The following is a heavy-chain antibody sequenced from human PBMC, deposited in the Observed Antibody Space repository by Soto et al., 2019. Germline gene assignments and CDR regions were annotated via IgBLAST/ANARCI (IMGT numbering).Heavy chain of an antibody. V-gene: IGHV4-59*01. CDR2: IYYSGST. CDR1: GGSISDFY. J-gene: IGHJ4*02. Sequence: SETLSLTCTVSGGSISDFYWSWIRQPPGKGLEWIGYIYYSGSTNYNPSLKSRVTISVDTSKSQFSLNLRSMSPADTAVYYCARVGGLAARTFDYWGPGTLVTV. CDR3: ARVGGLAARTFDY. D-gene: IGHD6-6*01.